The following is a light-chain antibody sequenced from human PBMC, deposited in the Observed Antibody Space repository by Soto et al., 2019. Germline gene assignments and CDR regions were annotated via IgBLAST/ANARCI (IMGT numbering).Light chain of an antibody. CDR2: GAS. J-gene: IGKJ5*01. CDR1: QTVSSY. CDR3: QQYGTSPIT. V-gene: IGKV3-20*01. Sequence: ENVLTQSPGTLSLSPGERATLSCRASQTVSSYLTWYQQRPGQAPRLLIYGASKRATGIPDRFSGSGSGTDFTLTISRLEHEDFALYYCQQYGTSPITFGQGTRLEI.